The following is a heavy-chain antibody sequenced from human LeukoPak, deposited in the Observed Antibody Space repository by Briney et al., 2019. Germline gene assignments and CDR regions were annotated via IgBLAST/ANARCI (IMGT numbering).Heavy chain of an antibody. CDR3: ARGHSSPAYYYYGMDV. V-gene: IGHV4-34*01. CDR2: INHSGST. CDR1: GGSFSGYY. D-gene: IGHD6-13*01. Sequence: SETLSLTCAVYGGSFSGYYWSWIRQPPGKGLEWIAEINHSGSTNYNPSLKSRVTISVDTSKNQFSLKLSSVTAADTAVYYCARGHSSPAYYYYGMDVWGQGTTVTVSS. J-gene: IGHJ6*02.